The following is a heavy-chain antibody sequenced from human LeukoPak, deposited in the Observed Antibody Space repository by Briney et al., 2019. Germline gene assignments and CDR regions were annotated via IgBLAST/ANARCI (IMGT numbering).Heavy chain of an antibody. CDR3: AKHGGPRLELFGVVKGLHP. CDR1: GFTFSSYG. J-gene: IGHJ5*02. V-gene: IGHV3-30*02. CDR2: ILYDGSNK. D-gene: IGHD3-3*01. Sequence: GGSLRLSCAASGFTFSSYGMHWVRQAPGKGLEWVAFILYDGSNKYYADSVKGRFTISRDKSKNTLYLQMNSLRAEDTAVYYCAKHGGPRLELFGVVKGLHPWGQETGVPVSS.